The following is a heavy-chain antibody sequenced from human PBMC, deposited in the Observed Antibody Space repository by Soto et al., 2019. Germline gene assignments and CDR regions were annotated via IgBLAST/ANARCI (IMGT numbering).Heavy chain of an antibody. CDR3: AKESVLSTNYYYAYGMDV. V-gene: IGHV3-23*01. Sequence: EVQLLESGGGLVQPGGSLRLSCAASGFTFSDYAVNWVRQAPGQGLEWVSIITGSGRNTFYADSVKGRFTASRDNSRNTLYLLMDSLRAEDTAVYYCAKESVLSTNYYYAYGMDVWGQGTTVTVSS. CDR2: ITGSGRNT. J-gene: IGHJ6*02. D-gene: IGHD3-3*01. CDR1: GFTFSDYA.